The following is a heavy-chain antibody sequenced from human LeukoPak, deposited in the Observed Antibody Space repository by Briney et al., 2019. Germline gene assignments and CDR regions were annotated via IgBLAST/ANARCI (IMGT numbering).Heavy chain of an antibody. CDR2: IYPGDSDT. D-gene: IGHD2-2*01. CDR1: GYSFTSHW. CDR3: ARGREYQLLVFDY. Sequence: GESLKISCKGSGYSFTSHWIGWVRQMPGKGLEWMGIIYPGDSDTRYSPSFQGQVTISADKSISTAYLQWSSLKASDTAMYYCARGREYQLLVFDYWGQGTLVTVSS. V-gene: IGHV5-51*01. J-gene: IGHJ4*02.